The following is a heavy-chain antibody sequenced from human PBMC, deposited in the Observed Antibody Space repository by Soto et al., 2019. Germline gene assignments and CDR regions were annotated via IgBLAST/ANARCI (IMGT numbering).Heavy chain of an antibody. V-gene: IGHV1-8*01. Sequence: ASVKVSCKASGYTFTSYDINWVRQATGQGLGWMGWMNPNSGNTGYAQKFQGRVTTTRNTSISTAYMELSSLRSEDTAVYYCARGQRIAAADDYWGQGTLVTV. D-gene: IGHD6-13*01. J-gene: IGHJ4*02. CDR1: GYTFTSYD. CDR3: ARGQRIAAADDY. CDR2: MNPNSGNT.